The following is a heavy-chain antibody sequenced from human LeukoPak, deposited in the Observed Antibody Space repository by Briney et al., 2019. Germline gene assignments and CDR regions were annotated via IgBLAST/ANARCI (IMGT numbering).Heavy chain of an antibody. CDR1: GFTFSDYY. J-gene: IGHJ4*02. CDR3: AREAALMVYTPFDY. Sequence: GGSLRLSCAASGFTFSDYYMSWFRQAPGKGLEWVSYISSSGSTIYYADSVKGRFTISRDNAKNSLLLQMNSLRAEDTAIYYCAREAALMVYTPFDYWGQGTLVTVSS. CDR2: ISSSGSTI. D-gene: IGHD2-8*01. V-gene: IGHV3-11*04.